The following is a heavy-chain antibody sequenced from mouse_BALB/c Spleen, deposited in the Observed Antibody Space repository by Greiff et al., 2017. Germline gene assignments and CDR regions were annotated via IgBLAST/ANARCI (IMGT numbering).Heavy chain of an antibody. Sequence: EVQLQESGPSLVKPSQTLSLTCSVTGDSITSGYWNWIRKFPGNKLEYMGYISYSGSTYYNPSLKSRISITRDTSKNQYYLQLNSVTTEDTATYYCARGYGSRGWYFDVWGAGTTVTVSS. J-gene: IGHJ1*01. CDR3: ARGYGSRGWYFDV. V-gene: IGHV3-8*02. CDR2: ISYSGST. CDR1: GDSITSGY. D-gene: IGHD1-1*01.